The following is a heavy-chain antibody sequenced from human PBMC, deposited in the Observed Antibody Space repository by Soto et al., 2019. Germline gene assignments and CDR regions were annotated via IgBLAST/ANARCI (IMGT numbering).Heavy chain of an antibody. CDR2: ISASGGST. D-gene: IGHD2-2*01. V-gene: IGHV3-23*01. CDR3: AKGRDIAVLPAPIGEPGCDY. Sequence: EVQLLESGGGLVQPGGSLRLSCAASGFAFSNYAMSWIRKAPGQGLEWVSGISASGGSTYYAYSVKGRFAVSRDNSKNTLCLQMNSLRAEDTAVYYCAKGRDIAVLPAPIGEPGCDYWGQGTLVTVSS. CDR1: GFAFSNYA. J-gene: IGHJ4*02.